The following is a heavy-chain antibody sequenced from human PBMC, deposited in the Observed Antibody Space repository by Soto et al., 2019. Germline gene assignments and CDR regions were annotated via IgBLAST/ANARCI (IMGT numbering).Heavy chain of an antibody. V-gene: IGHV4-59*08. Sequence: PSETLSLTCTVSGGSISSYYWSWIRQPPGKGLEWIGYIYYSGSTNYNPSLKSRVTISVDTSKNQFSLKLSSVTAADTAVYYCASYCSGGSCYDTFDYWGQGTLVTVSS. D-gene: IGHD2-15*01. CDR2: IYYSGST. CDR3: ASYCSGGSCYDTFDY. J-gene: IGHJ4*02. CDR1: GGSISSYY.